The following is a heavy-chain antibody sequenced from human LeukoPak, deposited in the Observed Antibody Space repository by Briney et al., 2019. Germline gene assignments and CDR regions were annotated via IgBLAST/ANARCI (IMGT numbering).Heavy chain of an antibody. Sequence: GGSLRLSCAASGLPFSSHGMHWVRQAPGKGLEWVAVIWYDGSKSYYTDSVKGRFTISRDNSKNMLYLQMNSLRVEDTGVYHCARIYGYRSDYWGQGTLVTVSS. J-gene: IGHJ4*02. V-gene: IGHV3-33*01. CDR3: ARIYGYRSDY. CDR2: IWYDGSKS. CDR1: GLPFSSHG. D-gene: IGHD5-24*01.